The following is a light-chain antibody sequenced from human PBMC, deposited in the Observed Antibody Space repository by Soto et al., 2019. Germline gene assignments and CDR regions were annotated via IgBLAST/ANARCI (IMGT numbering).Light chain of an antibody. CDR3: QCFDSSLSGWV. Sequence: QLVLTQPPSVSGAPGQRVTISCTGSSSNIGAGYDVHWYQQLPGTAPKVLIYDKNSRPSGVPDRFADSKSGTSASLAISSLQADDEANYCCQCFDSSLSGWVFGGGTKLTVL. V-gene: IGLV1-40*01. CDR1: SSNIGAGYD. CDR2: DKN. J-gene: IGLJ3*02.